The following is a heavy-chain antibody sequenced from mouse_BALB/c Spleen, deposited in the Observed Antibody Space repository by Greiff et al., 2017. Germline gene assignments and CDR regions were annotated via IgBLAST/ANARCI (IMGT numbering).Heavy chain of an antibody. D-gene: IGHD2-13*01. J-gene: IGHJ2*01. CDR1: GYTFTSYW. CDR2: IYPGDGDT. CDR3: ARRNVGDDYFDY. V-gene: IGHV1-87*01. Sequence: QVQLQQSGAELARPGASVKLSCKASGYTFTSYWMQWVKQRPGQGLEWIGAIYPGDGDTRYTQKFKGKATLTADKSSSTAYMQLSSLASEDSAVYYCARRNVGDDYFDYRGEGTTLTVSS.